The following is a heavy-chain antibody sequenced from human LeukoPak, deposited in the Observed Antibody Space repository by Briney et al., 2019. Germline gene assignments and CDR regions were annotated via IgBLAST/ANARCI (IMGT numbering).Heavy chain of an antibody. CDR3: AREHKDYDGDGYYYGY. CDR2: IYYRGSP. J-gene: IGHJ4*02. Sequence: SETLSLTCTVSGGSISSNYWSWIRQPPGKGLEWIGSIYYRGSPNYNPSLKSRVTMSLDSSKNQFSLRPTSVTAADTAVYYCAREHKDYDGDGYYYGYWGQGTLVTVSS. D-gene: IGHD2-21*02. V-gene: IGHV4-59*12. CDR1: GGSISSNY.